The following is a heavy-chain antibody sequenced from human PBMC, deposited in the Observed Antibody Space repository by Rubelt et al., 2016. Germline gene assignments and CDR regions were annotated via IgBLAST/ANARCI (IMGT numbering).Heavy chain of an antibody. V-gene: IGHV4-34*01. D-gene: IGHD6-13*01. Sequence: QVQLQQWGAGLLKPSETLSLTCAVYGGSFSGYYWSWIRQPPGKGLEWIGEINHSGSTNYNPSPMGRVTIAGETSKNQFSLKLGAVTAADTAVYYCARGTRSSSRWFDPWGQGTLVTVSS. J-gene: IGHJ5*02. CDR3: ARGTRSSSRWFDP. CDR2: INHSGST. CDR1: GGSFSGYY.